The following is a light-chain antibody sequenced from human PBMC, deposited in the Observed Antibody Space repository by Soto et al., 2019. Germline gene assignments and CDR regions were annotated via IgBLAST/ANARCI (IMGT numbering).Light chain of an antibody. J-gene: IGKJ1*01. CDR1: QSVLYSSNNKNY. CDR2: WAS. Sequence: DIVMTQSPDALAVSLGERATINCKSSQSVLYSSNNKNYLAWYQQKPGQPPKLLIYWASTRESGVPDRFSGSRSGTDFTLTISSLQAEDVAVYYCQQYSGTPAWTFGQGTRVQIK. CDR3: QQYSGTPAWT. V-gene: IGKV4-1*01.